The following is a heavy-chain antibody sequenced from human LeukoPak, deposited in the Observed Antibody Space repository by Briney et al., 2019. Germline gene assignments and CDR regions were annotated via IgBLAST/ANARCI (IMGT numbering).Heavy chain of an antibody. J-gene: IGHJ4*02. Sequence: ASVKVSCKASGYTFTGYYMHWVRQAPGQGPEWMGWINPNSGGTNYAQKFQGRVTMTRDTSISTAYMELSRLRSDDTAVYYCARVRTYSSGWYHLDYWGQGTLVTVSS. CDR2: INPNSGGT. V-gene: IGHV1-2*02. D-gene: IGHD6-19*01. CDR3: ARVRTYSSGWYHLDY. CDR1: GYTFTGYY.